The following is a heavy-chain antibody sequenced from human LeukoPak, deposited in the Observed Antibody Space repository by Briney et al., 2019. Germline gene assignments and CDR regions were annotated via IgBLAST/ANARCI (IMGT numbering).Heavy chain of an antibody. CDR3: AGWGGGVNH. CDR1: GFDFATYW. J-gene: IGHJ4*02. D-gene: IGHD3-16*01. V-gene: IGHV3-7*01. Sequence: PGGSLRLSCSASGFDFATYWIKWVRQAPGKGLEWVANISPDGSARYVDAVRGRFTTSRDNATNSLSMEMNSLRAEDTAVYYCAGWGGGVNHWGQGTLVTVSS. CDR2: ISPDGSAR.